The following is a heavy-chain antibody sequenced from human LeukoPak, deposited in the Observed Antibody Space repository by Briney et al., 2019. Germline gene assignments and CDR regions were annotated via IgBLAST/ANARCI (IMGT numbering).Heavy chain of an antibody. D-gene: IGHD3-10*01. CDR1: GGSITSHF. Sequence: SETLSLTCSVSGGSITSHFWSWIRQTPGKGLEWIGYIHYSGSTNYNPSLKSRVTISPDTSKNQLFLKLNSVTAADTAVYYCARLVWLGESPGSWFDSWGQGTLVTVSS. CDR2: IHYSGST. J-gene: IGHJ5*01. CDR3: ARLVWLGESPGSWFDS. V-gene: IGHV4-59*11.